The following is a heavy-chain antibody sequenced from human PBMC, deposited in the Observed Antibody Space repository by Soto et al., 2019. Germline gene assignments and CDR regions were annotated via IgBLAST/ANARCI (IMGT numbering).Heavy chain of an antibody. CDR1: GFTFSSYS. Sequence: EVQLVESGGGLVKPGGSLRLSCAASGFTFSSYSMNWVRQAPGKGLEWVSSISSSSSYIYYADSVKGRFTISRDNAKNSLYLQMNRLRAEDTAVYYCARDGFNYDYIWGSYRPDAFDIWGQGTMVTVSS. V-gene: IGHV3-21*01. D-gene: IGHD3-16*02. J-gene: IGHJ3*02. CDR2: ISSSSSYI. CDR3: ARDGFNYDYIWGSYRPDAFDI.